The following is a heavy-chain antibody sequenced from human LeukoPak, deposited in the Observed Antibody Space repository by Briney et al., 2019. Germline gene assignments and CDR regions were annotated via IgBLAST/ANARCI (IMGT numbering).Heavy chain of an antibody. D-gene: IGHD3-22*01. J-gene: IGHJ4*02. CDR1: GGSISSGGYY. V-gene: IGHV4-30-4*01. CDR2: IYYSGST. Sequence: SETLSLTCTVSGGSISSGGYYWRWIRQPPGKGLEWIGYIYYSGSTYYNPSLKSRVTISVDTSKNQFSLKLSSVTAADTAVYYCARVDGDSSGYYYSENHDYWGQGTLVTVSS. CDR3: ARVDGDSSGYYYSENHDY.